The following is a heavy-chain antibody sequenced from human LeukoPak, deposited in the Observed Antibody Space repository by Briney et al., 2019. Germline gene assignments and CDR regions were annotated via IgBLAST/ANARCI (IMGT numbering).Heavy chain of an antibody. D-gene: IGHD2-21*01. CDR3: ARDQGEYSYGCGCGGDCYYAFDI. CDR1: GFTVSSNY. V-gene: IGHV3-66*01. CDR2: IYSCGST. J-gene: IGHJ3*02. Sequence: PGGSLRLSCAASGFTVSSNYMSWVRQAPGKGLEWVSVIYSCGSTYYADSVKGRFTISRDNSKNTLYLQMNSLRAEDTAVYYCARDQGEYSYGCGCGGDCYYAFDIWGQGTMVTVSS.